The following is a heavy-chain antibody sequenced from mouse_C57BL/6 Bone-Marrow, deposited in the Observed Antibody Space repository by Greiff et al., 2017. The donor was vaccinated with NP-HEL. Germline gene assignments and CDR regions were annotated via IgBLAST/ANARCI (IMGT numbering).Heavy chain of an antibody. CDR3: TPDFPYYYAMDY. V-gene: IGHV14-4*01. CDR2: IDPENGDT. Sequence: VQLQQSDAELVKPGASVKISCKVSGYTFTDHTIHWMKQRPEQGLEWIGWIDPENGDTEYASKFQGKATITADTSSNTAYLQLSSLTSEDTAVYYCTPDFPYYYAMDYWGQGTSVTVSS. CDR1: GYTFTDHT. J-gene: IGHJ4*01.